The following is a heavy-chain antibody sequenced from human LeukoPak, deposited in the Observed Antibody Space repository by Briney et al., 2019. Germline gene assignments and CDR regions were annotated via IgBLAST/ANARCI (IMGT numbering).Heavy chain of an antibody. CDR2: ISAYNGNT. V-gene: IGHV1-18*01. Sequence: ASVKVSCKASGYIFTSYGISWVRQAPGQGLEWMGWISAYNGNTNYAQKLQGRVTMTTDTSTSTAYMELRSLRSDDTAVYYCARDKVGIGVVIMSGFDPWGQGTLVTVSS. D-gene: IGHD3-3*01. J-gene: IGHJ5*02. CDR1: GYIFTSYG. CDR3: ARDKVGIGVVIMSGFDP.